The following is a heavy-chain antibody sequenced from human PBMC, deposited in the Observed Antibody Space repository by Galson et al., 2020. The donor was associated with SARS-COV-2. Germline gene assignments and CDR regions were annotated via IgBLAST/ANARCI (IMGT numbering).Heavy chain of an antibody. V-gene: IGHV3-74*01. CDR1: GFTFSSYW. Sequence: GESLKISCAASGFTFSSYWMHWVRHAPGKGLVWVSRINSDGGTTTYADSVKGRFTISRDNAKNTLYLQMNSLRAEDTAVYYCAKEYYYDSSGPLDAFDIWGQGTMVTVSS. D-gene: IGHD3-22*01. J-gene: IGHJ3*02. CDR2: INSDGGTT. CDR3: AKEYYYDSSGPLDAFDI.